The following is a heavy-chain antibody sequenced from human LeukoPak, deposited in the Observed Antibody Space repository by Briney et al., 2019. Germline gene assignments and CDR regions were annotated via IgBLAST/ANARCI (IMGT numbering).Heavy chain of an antibody. CDR2: TYYRSKWYN. CDR1: GDSLSSNSAT. CDR3: ARGNGYPFDY. Sequence: SQTLLLTCAISGDSLSSNSATWNWVRQSPSRGLEWLGRTYYRSKWYNDYAVSVKGRVTINPDASKKQFSLQLNSVTPEDTAMYYCARGNGYPFDYWGQGTLVTVSS. J-gene: IGHJ4*02. V-gene: IGHV6-1*01. D-gene: IGHD3-16*01.